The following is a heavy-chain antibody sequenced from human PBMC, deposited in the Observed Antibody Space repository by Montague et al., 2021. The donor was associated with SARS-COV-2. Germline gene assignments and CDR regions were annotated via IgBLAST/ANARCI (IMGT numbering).Heavy chain of an antibody. Sequence: TLSLTCTVSGGSISSGSYYWSWFWQPAGKGLEWIGRIYTSGSTNYNPSLKSRVTISVDTSKNQFSLKLSSVTAADAAVYYCAVGPAATYYYGMDVWGQGTTVTVSS. D-gene: IGHD2-15*01. CDR1: GGSISSGSYY. CDR3: AVGPAATYYYGMDV. V-gene: IGHV4-61*02. CDR2: IYTSGST. J-gene: IGHJ6*02.